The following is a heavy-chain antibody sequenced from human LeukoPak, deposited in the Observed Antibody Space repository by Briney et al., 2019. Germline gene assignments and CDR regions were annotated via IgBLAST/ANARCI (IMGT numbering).Heavy chain of an antibody. CDR2: INPNSGGT. CDR1: GYTFTGYY. CDR3: ARDLGRSRDY. V-gene: IGHV1-2*04. Sequence: GASVKVSCKASGYTFTGYYIHWVRQAPGQGLEWMGWINPNSGGTNYAQKFKGWVTMTRDTSISTAYMELSRLRFDDTAVYYCARDLGRSRDYWGQGTLVTVSS. J-gene: IGHJ4*02.